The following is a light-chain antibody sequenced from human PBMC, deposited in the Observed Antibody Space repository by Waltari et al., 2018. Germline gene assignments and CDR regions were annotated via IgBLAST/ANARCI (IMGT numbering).Light chain of an antibody. Sequence: QSALTQPPSASGSPGQSVTISCSGTNRDVGGYDYVSWYQHQPGKAPKLIIYDFTKRPPGVPVRLSGSKSGNTASLTVTGLQAEDEADYYCSSHAGSDSFLFGGGTKLTVL. J-gene: IGLJ2*01. CDR2: DFT. CDR1: NRDVGGYDY. V-gene: IGLV2-8*01. CDR3: SSHAGSDSFL.